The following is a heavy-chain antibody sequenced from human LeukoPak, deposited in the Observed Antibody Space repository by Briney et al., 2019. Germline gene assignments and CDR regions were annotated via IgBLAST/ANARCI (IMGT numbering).Heavy chain of an antibody. CDR2: INPNSGGT. V-gene: IGHV1-2*02. Sequence: ASVKVSCKASGYTFTGYYMHWVRQAPGEGLEWMGWINPNSGGTKYAQKFQGRVTMTRDTSINTAYMEVRRLTSDDTAVYYCARGNSVDHYYYMDVWGKGTTVTISS. J-gene: IGHJ6*03. CDR3: ARGNSVDHYYYMDV. CDR1: GYTFTGYY. D-gene: IGHD1-7*01.